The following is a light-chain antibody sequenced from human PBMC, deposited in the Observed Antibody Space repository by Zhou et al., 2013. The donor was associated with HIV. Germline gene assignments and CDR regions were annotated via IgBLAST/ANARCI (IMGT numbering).Light chain of an antibody. Sequence: DIQMTQSPSSLSASVGDKVTITCRASQTISTHLNWYQQKLGKAPNLLIHGATNLASGVPSRFSGSGSGTEFTLSISSVQPEDFASYYCQHYNGYSTFGQGTKVEI. CDR3: QHYNGYST. J-gene: IGKJ1*01. CDR1: QTISTH. CDR2: GAT. V-gene: IGKV1-39*01.